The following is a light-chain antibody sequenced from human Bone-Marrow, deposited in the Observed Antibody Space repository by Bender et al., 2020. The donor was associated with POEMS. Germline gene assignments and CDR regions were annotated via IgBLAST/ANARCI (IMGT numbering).Light chain of an antibody. Sequence: SYEVTQPPSVSVSPGQTASITCSGDDLGDKYVAWYQQKPGQSPVLVIYQDTKRPSGIPERFSGSNSGNTATLTISGTHAMDEADYYCQAWDTDSGVFGGGTKLTVL. J-gene: IGLJ2*01. V-gene: IGLV3-1*01. CDR1: DLGDKY. CDR3: QAWDTDSGV. CDR2: QDT.